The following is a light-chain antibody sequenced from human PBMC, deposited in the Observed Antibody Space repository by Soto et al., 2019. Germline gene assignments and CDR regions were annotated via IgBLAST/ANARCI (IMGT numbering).Light chain of an antibody. CDR1: SSNIGAGYD. V-gene: IGLV1-40*01. J-gene: IGLJ1*01. CDR2: GNS. Sequence: QSALTQPPSVSGAPGQRVTISCTGSSSNIGAGYDVHWYQQLPGTAPKLLIYGNSNRPSGVPDRFSGSKSGTSASLAITGLQAEEEADYYCQSYDSSLTGYVFGPGTKVTV. CDR3: QSYDSSLTGYV.